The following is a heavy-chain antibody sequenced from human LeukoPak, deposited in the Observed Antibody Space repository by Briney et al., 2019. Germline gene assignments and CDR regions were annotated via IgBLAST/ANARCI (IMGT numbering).Heavy chain of an antibody. CDR3: ARGPGIAARPDWFDP. CDR2: IIPISGTA. D-gene: IGHD6-6*01. Sequence: SVKVSCKASGYTFTSYGISWVRQAPGQGLEWMGGIIPISGTANYAQKFQGRVTITADESTSTAYMELSSLRSEDTAVYYCARGPGIAARPDWFDPWGQGTLVTVSS. J-gene: IGHJ5*02. CDR1: GYTFTSYG. V-gene: IGHV1-69*13.